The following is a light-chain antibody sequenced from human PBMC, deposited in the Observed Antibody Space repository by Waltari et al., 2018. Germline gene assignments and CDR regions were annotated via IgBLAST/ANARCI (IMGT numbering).Light chain of an antibody. Sequence: QLILTQSPSASASLGXSVKLXXTLSSGXXNXXXXXXXRRPVKGRRYLMKVKIDGTYIKGDGIPDLFSVSSSGADRYLTISSLQSEDDADYFCETGGCGIWRFGGGTKLTVL. J-gene: IGLJ2*01. CDR1: SGXXNXX. CDR3: ETGGCGIWR. CDR2: VKIDGTY. V-gene: IGLV4-69*01.